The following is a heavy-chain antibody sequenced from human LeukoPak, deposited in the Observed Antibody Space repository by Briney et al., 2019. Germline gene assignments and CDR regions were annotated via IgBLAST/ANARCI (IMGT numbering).Heavy chain of an antibody. CDR2: VNHSGSA. J-gene: IGHJ4*02. Sequence: PSETLSLTGAVSGGSFRGSYWYWIRQPPGKGLEWIGEVNHSGSANYNPSLKSRVTISVDTSKNQFSLNLSSVTAADTGVYYCATAPIAVTSLSEDGGVRDYWGQGTLVTVSS. CDR1: GGSFRGSY. D-gene: IGHD6-19*01. V-gene: IGHV4-34*01. CDR3: ATAPIAVTSLSEDGGVRDY.